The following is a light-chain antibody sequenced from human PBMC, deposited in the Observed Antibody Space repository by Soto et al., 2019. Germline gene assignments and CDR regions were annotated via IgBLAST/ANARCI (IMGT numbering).Light chain of an antibody. CDR3: RSYAGSNNVV. CDR2: EVS. CDR1: SSDVGGYNY. Sequence: QSALTQPPSASGSPGQSVTISCTGTSSDVGGYNYVSWYQQHPGKAPKFMIYEVSKRPSGVPDRFSGSKSGNTASLTVSGLQAEDEADYYCRSYAGSNNVVFGGGTKVTVL. J-gene: IGLJ2*01. V-gene: IGLV2-8*01.